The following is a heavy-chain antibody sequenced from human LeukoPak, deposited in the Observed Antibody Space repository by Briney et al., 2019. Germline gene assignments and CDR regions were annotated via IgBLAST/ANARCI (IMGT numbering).Heavy chain of an antibody. CDR3: ASSKRVPAAIPLDTDYYYYMDV. CDR2: ILPNFGTE. CDR1: GGTFSSYA. D-gene: IGHD2-2*02. J-gene: IGHJ6*03. V-gene: IGHV1-69*05. Sequence: ASVNVSCKASGGTFSSYAISWVRQAPGQGLEWMGGILPNFGTENYAQKFQGRVTITTDESTSTAYMELSSLRSEDTAVYYCASSKRVPAAIPLDTDYYYYMDVWGKGTTVTVSS.